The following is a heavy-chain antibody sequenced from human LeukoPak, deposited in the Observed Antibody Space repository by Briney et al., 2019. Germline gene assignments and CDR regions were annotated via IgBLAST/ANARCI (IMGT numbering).Heavy chain of an antibody. CDR2: ISSSRRDI. D-gene: IGHD3-22*01. Sequence: GGSLRLSCAASGFTFRSYSMNGVRQAAGKGVEWVASISSSRRDIYYADSVKGRFTISRDNAKNSLYLQMNSLRAEDTAVYYCARSGYYDSSGYPFDYWGQGTLVTVSS. CDR1: GFTFRSYS. CDR3: ARSGYYDSSGYPFDY. J-gene: IGHJ4*02. V-gene: IGHV3-21*01.